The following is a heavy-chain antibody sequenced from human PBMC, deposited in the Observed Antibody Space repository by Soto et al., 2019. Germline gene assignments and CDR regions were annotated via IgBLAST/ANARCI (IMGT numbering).Heavy chain of an antibody. Sequence: SETLSLTCTVSGGSISSYYWSWIRQPPGKGLEWIGYIYYSGSTNYNPSLKSRVTISVDTSKNQFSLKLSSVTAADTAVYYCARRHGSGWYSYYYMDVWGKGTTVTVSS. CDR1: GGSISSYY. CDR2: IYYSGST. J-gene: IGHJ6*03. CDR3: ARRHGSGWYSYYYMDV. D-gene: IGHD6-19*01. V-gene: IGHV4-59*08.